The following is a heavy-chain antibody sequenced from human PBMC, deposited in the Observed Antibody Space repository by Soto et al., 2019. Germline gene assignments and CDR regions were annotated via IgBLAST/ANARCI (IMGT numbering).Heavy chain of an antibody. Sequence: GGSLRLSCAASGFTFSSYSMNWVRQAPGKGLEWVSYISSSSSTIYYADSVKGRFTISRDNAKNSLYLQMNSLRAEDTAVYYCARDRTTFRDGGYFDYWGQGTLVTVSS. D-gene: IGHD3-10*01. V-gene: IGHV3-48*04. CDR2: ISSSSSTI. CDR1: GFTFSSYS. J-gene: IGHJ4*02. CDR3: ARDRTTFRDGGYFDY.